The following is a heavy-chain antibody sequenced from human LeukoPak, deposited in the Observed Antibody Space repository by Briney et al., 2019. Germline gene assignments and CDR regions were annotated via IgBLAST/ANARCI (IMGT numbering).Heavy chain of an antibody. Sequence: SETLSLTCTVSGGIISSSSYYWGWIRQPPGKELEWIGRIYYSGSTHYNPSLKSRVTISVDTSKNQFSLKLSSVTASDTAVYYCARSSRTGGFDYWGQGTLVTVSS. CDR3: ARSSRTGGFDY. D-gene: IGHD7-27*01. CDR2: IYYSGST. J-gene: IGHJ4*02. CDR1: GGIISSSSYY. V-gene: IGHV4-39*01.